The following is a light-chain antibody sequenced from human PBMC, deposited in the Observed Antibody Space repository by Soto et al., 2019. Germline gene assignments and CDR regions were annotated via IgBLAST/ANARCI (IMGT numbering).Light chain of an antibody. Sequence: EIVLTQSPGTLSLFPGERATLSCRASQSVSSNSLAWYQHKAGQAPRLVMYGASTRATDIPDRFSGSGSGSGTAFTLTSSRLEAEDFAVYYCQQYISTPWTFGQGTKVEIK. CDR3: QQYISTPWT. CDR1: QSVSSNS. CDR2: GAS. V-gene: IGKV3-20*01. J-gene: IGKJ1*01.